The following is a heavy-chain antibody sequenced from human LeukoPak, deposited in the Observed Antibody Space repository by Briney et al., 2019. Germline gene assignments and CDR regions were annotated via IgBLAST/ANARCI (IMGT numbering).Heavy chain of an antibody. CDR2: IYHSGST. V-gene: IGHV4-38-2*01. CDR1: GYSLSSGYY. CDR3: ARQDGGAFNAFDI. J-gene: IGHJ3*02. Sequence: SETLSLTCAVSGYSLSSGYYWAWIRQPPGKGLEWIGSIYHSGSTYYNPSLKSRVTRSVDTSKNQFSLKLSSVTAADTAVYYCARQDGGAFNAFDIWGQGTMVTVSS. D-gene: IGHD4-23*01.